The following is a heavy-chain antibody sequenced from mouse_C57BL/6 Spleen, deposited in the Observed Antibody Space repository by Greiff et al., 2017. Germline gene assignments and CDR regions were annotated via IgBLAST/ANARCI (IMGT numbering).Heavy chain of an antibody. Sequence: VQLQQSGAELVRPGASVKLSCTASGFNITDDYMYWVKQRPKQGLEWIGWIDPENGDTEYASKFQGKATITTDTSSNTAYLQLSSLTSEDTAVYYCTTGIRRSGYWGQGTTLTVSS. CDR3: TTGIRRSGY. CDR2: IDPENGDT. V-gene: IGHV14-4*01. D-gene: IGHD2-12*01. J-gene: IGHJ2*01. CDR1: GFNITDDY.